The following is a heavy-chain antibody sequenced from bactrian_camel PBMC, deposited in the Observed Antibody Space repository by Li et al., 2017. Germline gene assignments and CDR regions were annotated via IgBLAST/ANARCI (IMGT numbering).Heavy chain of an antibody. D-gene: IGHD2*01. CDR3: ATGYSGGWYSNPEYNY. CDR2: INSGGGLT. CDR1: GYTYFSDC. Sequence: VQLVESGGGSVQAGGSLRLSCNATGYTYFSDCMGWFRQTPGKGLEWVSHINSGGGLTYYADSVKGRFTISRDNARNTVLLQMNSLKPEDTALYYCATGYSGGWYSNPEYNYWGQGTQVTVS. V-gene: IGHV3S40*01. J-gene: IGHJ4*01.